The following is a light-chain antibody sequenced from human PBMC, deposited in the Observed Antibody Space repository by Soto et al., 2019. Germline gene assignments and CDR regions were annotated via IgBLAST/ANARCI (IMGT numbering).Light chain of an antibody. V-gene: IGKV2-28*01. CDR1: QSLLHSNGYNY. Sequence: DIVMTQSPLSLPVTPGEPASISCRSSQSLLHSNGYNYLDWYLQKPGQSPQLLIYLGSNRASGVPDRFSGSGSGTDFTLKISRVEAEDVGVYYCMQALQSPSFTFGLGTRLEVK. CDR2: LGS. CDR3: MQALQSPSFT. J-gene: IGKJ5*01.